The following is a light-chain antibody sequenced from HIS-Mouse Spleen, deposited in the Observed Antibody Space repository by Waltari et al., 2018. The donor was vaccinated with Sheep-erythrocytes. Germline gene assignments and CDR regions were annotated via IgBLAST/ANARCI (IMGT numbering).Light chain of an antibody. CDR2: DVS. J-gene: IGLJ1*01. V-gene: IGLV2-11*01. Sequence: QSALTQPRSASGSPGQSVTIPCTGTRSDVGGYNYVPWYQQHPGKAPKLMIYDVSKRPSGVPDRFSGSKSGNTASLTISGLQAEDEADYYCCSYAGSYNHVFATGTKVTVL. CDR1: RSDVGGYNY. CDR3: CSYAGSYNHV.